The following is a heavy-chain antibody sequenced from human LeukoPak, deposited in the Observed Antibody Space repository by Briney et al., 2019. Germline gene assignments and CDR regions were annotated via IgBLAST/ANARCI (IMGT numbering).Heavy chain of an antibody. CDR3: ARDMMEVSYYDSSEALGI. V-gene: IGHV3-9*03. CDR1: GFTFDDYA. Sequence: GGSLRLSCAASGFTFDDYAMHWVRQAPGKGLEWVSGISWNSGSIGYADSVKGRFTISRDNAKKSLYLQMNSLRAEDMAVYYCARDMMEVSYYDSSEALGIWGQGTMVTVSS. CDR2: ISWNSGSI. J-gene: IGHJ3*02. D-gene: IGHD3-22*01.